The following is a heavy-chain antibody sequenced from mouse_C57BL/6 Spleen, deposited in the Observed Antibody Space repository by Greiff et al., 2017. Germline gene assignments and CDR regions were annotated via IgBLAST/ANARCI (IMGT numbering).Heavy chain of an antibody. Sequence: QVQLQQSGAELVKPGASVKLSCKASGYTFTSYWMQWVKQRPGQGLEWIGEIDPSDSYTNYNQKFKGKATLTVDTSSSTAYMQLSSLTSEDSAVYYCARCGLRRGYAMDDWGQGTSVTVSS. D-gene: IGHD2-4*01. V-gene: IGHV1-50*01. J-gene: IGHJ4*01. CDR3: ARCGLRRGYAMDD. CDR2: IDPSDSYT. CDR1: GYTFTSYW.